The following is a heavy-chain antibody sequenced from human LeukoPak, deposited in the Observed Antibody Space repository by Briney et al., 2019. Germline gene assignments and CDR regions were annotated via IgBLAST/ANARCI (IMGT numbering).Heavy chain of an antibody. CDR1: GGAFSGRRDY. V-gene: IGHV4-39*01. Sequence: SETLSLTCTVSGGAFSGRRDYWGWIRQPPGKGLEWIASIYYSGSTHYNPSLKSRVTISVDTSRNQFSPELRTATAADSAIYYCARNVSRGEPGGAFDIWGQGTMVTVSS. CDR2: IYYSGST. CDR3: ARNVSRGEPGGAFDI. D-gene: IGHD3-16*01. J-gene: IGHJ3*02.